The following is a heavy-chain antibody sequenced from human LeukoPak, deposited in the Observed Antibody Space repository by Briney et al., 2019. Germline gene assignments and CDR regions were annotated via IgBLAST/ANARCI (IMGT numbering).Heavy chain of an antibody. CDR3: ARARVFWTLDAFDI. V-gene: IGHV3-66*01. CDR1: GFTVSSNY. J-gene: IGHJ3*02. D-gene: IGHD3/OR15-3a*01. Sequence: GGSLRLSCAASGFTVSSNYMSWVRQAPGKGLEWASVIYSGGSTYYADSVKGRFTISRDNSKNTLYLQMNSLRAEDTAVYYCARARVFWTLDAFDIWGQGTMVTVSS. CDR2: IYSGGST.